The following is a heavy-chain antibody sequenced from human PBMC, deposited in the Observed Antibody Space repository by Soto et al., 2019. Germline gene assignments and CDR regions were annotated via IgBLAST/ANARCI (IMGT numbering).Heavy chain of an antibody. CDR3: ARDRIPHYYYYGMDV. CDR1: GFTFSSYG. V-gene: IGHV3-33*01. CDR2: IWYDGSNK. Sequence: SGGSLRLSCAASGFTFSSYGMHWVRQAPGKGLEWVAVIWYDGSNKYYADSVKGRFTISRDNSKNTLYLQMNSLRAEDTAVYYCARDRIPHYYYYGMDVWGQGTTVTVSS. J-gene: IGHJ6*02.